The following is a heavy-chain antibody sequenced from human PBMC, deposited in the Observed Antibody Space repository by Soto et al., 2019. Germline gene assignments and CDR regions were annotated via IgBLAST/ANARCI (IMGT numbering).Heavy chain of an antibody. D-gene: IGHD3-10*01. Sequence: TLSLTCTVSGGSITSGCYYWSWIRQHPGKGLEWLGYIYDSGSTFYNPSLKSRITLSVDTSKNQFSLKLSSVTVADTAVYFCARKQAGYFYGIDYWGQGTLVTVS. CDR3: ARKQAGYFYGIDY. J-gene: IGHJ4*02. CDR1: GGSITSGCYY. CDR2: IYDSGST. V-gene: IGHV4-31*03.